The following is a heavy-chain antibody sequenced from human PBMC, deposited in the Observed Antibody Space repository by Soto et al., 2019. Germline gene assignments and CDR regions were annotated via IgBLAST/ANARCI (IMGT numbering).Heavy chain of an antibody. CDR1: GFTVSRNY. J-gene: IGHJ4*02. Sequence: EVQLVESGGGLIQPGGSLRLSCAASGFTVSRNYMTWVRRAPGKGLEWVSIIYGGGNTYYADSVKGRFTISRDNSKNTLYLQRNSLRAEDTAVYYCASSEKGGTDCCPFDYWGQGALVTVSS. D-gene: IGHD2-21*02. CDR3: ASSEKGGTDCCPFDY. V-gene: IGHV3-53*01. CDR2: IYGGGNT.